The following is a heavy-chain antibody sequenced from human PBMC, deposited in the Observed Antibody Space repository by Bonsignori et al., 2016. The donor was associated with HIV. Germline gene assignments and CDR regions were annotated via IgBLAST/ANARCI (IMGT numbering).Heavy chain of an antibody. CDR3: VRDVTATVYRYYFLDV. CDR1: GFIFSNYW. V-gene: IGHV3-7*01. CDR2: IKQDAGED. D-gene: IGHD2-21*02. J-gene: IGHJ6*03. Sequence: EVKLVESGGGLVQPGGSLRLSCATSGFIFSNYWMTWVRQAPGKGLEWVATIKQDAGEDYYVDSVKGRFTVARDNVRDSLYLQMDSLRVEDTGLYYCVRDVTATVYRYYFLDVWGQGTT.